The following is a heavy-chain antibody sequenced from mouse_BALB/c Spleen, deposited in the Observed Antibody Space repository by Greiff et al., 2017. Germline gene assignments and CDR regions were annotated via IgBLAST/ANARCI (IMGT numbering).Heavy chain of an antibody. V-gene: IGHV5-17*02. Sequence: EVHLVESGGGLVQPGGSRKLSCAASGFTFSSFGMHWVRQAPEKGLEWVAYISSGSSTIYYADTVKGRYTISRDNPKNNLFLQMTSLRSEDTAMYYCARGDYDPPHGMDYWGQGTSVTVSS. CDR3: ARGDYDPPHGMDY. CDR1: GFTFSSFG. D-gene: IGHD2-4*01. CDR2: ISSGSSTI. J-gene: IGHJ4*01.